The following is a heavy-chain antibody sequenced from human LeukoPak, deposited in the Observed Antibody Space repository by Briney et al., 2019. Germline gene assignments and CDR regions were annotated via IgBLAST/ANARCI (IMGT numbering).Heavy chain of an antibody. Sequence: SETLSLTCTVSGGSISSSSYYWGWIRQPPGKGLEWIGEINHSGSTNYNPSLKSRVTISVDTSKNQFSLKLSSVTAADTAVYYCARVGGRAAAGTRQNYYYYYYMDVWGKGTTVTVSS. J-gene: IGHJ6*03. V-gene: IGHV4-39*07. CDR2: INHSGST. CDR1: GGSISSSSYY. D-gene: IGHD6-13*01. CDR3: ARVGGRAAAGTRQNYYYYYYMDV.